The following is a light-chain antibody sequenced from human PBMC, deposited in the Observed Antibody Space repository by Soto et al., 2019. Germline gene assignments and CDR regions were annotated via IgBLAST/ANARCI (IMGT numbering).Light chain of an antibody. V-gene: IGKV1-8*01. Sequence: AIRMTQSPSSFSASTGDRVTITCRASQGISSYLAWYQQKPGKAPKLLIYAASTLQSGVPSRFSGSGSGTDVTLTISCLQSEDFANYYCQQYYSYPLLTFGGGTKVEIK. CDR3: QQYYSYPLLT. CDR2: AAS. CDR1: QGISSY. J-gene: IGKJ4*01.